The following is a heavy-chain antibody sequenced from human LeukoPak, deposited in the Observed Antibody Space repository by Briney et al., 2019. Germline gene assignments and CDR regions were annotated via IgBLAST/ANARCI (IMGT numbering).Heavy chain of an antibody. CDR2: IYYSRST. D-gene: IGHD6-13*01. J-gene: IGHJ4*02. CDR1: GGSISSYY. CDR3: ARQHSSSWSYYFDY. V-gene: IGHV4-59*08. Sequence: SSETLSLTCTVSGGSISSYYWSWIRQPPGKGLEWIGYIYYSRSTNYNLSLKSRVTISVDTSKNQFSLKLSSVTAADTAVYYCARQHSSSWSYYFDYWGQGTLVTVSS.